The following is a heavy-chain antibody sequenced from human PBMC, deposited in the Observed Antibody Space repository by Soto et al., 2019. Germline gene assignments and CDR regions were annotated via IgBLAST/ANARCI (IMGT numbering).Heavy chain of an antibody. CDR3: ASEAIAAAAVYGMTS. V-gene: IGHV1-3*01. CDR2: INAGNGNT. Sequence: ASVKVSCKASGYTFTNYAMHWVRQAPGQRLEWMGWINAGNGNTKYSQKFQGRVTITRDTSASTAYMELSSLRSEDTAVYYCASEAIAAAAVYGMTSGAKGPRSPSP. J-gene: IGHJ6*02. CDR1: GYTFTNYA. D-gene: IGHD6-13*01.